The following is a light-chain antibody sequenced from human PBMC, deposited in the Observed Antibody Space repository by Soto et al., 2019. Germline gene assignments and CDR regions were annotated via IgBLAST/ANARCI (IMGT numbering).Light chain of an antibody. Sequence: SVLTQPASVSGSPGQSITISCTGTSNDVGGYYYVSWYQQYLGKAPKLMIYEVSNRPSGVSNRFSGSKSGNTASLTISGLQAEDEADYYCSSYTSSNIYVFXSGTKLTVL. V-gene: IGLV2-14*01. CDR2: EVS. CDR1: SNDVGGYYY. CDR3: SSYTSSNIYV. J-gene: IGLJ1*01.